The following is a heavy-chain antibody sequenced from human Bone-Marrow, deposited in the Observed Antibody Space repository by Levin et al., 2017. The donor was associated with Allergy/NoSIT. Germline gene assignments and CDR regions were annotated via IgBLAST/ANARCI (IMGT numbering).Heavy chain of an antibody. V-gene: IGHV3-13*01. D-gene: IGHD6-19*01. Sequence: GGSLRLSCAASGFTFSSYDMHWVRQATGKGLEWVSAIGTAGDTYYPGSVKGRFTISRENAKNSLYLQMNSLRAGDTAVYYCARVVAVAGSFDYWGQGTLVTVSS. CDR2: IGTAGDT. CDR1: GFTFSSYD. J-gene: IGHJ4*02. CDR3: ARVVAVAGSFDY.